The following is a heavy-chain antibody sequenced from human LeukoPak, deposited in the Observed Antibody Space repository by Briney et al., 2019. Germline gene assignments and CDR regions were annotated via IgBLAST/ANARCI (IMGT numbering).Heavy chain of an antibody. Sequence: ASVKVSFKASGYTFTGYYMHLVRQAPGPGLEWIGWINPNSGGTNYAQKFQGRVTMTRDTSISTAYMELSRLRSDDTAVYYCARDFAGYCSSTSCPYDAFDIWGQGTMVTVSS. J-gene: IGHJ3*02. CDR1: GYTFTGYY. D-gene: IGHD2-2*01. V-gene: IGHV1-2*02. CDR2: INPNSGGT. CDR3: ARDFAGYCSSTSCPYDAFDI.